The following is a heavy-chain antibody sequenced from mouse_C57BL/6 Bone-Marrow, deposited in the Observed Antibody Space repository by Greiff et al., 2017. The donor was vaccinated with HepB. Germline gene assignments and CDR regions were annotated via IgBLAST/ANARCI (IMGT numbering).Heavy chain of an antibody. CDR1: GFTFSSYA. V-gene: IGHV5-9-1*02. CDR2: ISSGGDYI. J-gene: IGHJ1*03. CDR3: TRVGALLWLRRWYFDV. D-gene: IGHD2-2*01. Sequence: EVQVVESGEGLVKPGGSLKLSCAASGFTFSSYAMSWVRQTPEKRLEWVAYISSGGDYIYYADTVKGRFTISRDNARNTLYLQMSSLKSEDTAMYYCTRVGALLWLRRWYFDVWGTGTTVTVSS.